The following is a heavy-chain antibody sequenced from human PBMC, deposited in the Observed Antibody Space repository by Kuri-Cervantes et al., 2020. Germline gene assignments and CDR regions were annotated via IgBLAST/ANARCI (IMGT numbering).Heavy chain of an antibody. J-gene: IGHJ4*02. CDR3: ARRVAGSSADD. Sequence: SETLSLTCTVYSGSFSGYFWTWIRQPPGKGLEWIGEINHSGSTNFNPSLKSRVTISVDMSKNQFSLKLTSVTAADTAVYYCARRVAGSSADDWGQGTLVTVSS. V-gene: IGHV4-34*01. D-gene: IGHD6-19*01. CDR1: SGSFSGYF. CDR2: INHSGST.